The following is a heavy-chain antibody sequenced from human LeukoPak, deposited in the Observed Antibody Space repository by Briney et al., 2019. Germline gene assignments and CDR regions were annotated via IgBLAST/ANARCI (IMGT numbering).Heavy chain of an antibody. Sequence: GGSLRLSCVASGFTFSSYAMSWVRQAPGKGLEWVSAISGSGGSTYYADSVKGRFTISRDNSKNTLYLQMNGLRAEDTAVYYCAKGTVTTIANWFDPWGQGTLVTVSS. J-gene: IGHJ5*02. CDR2: ISGSGGST. CDR3: AKGTVTTIANWFDP. CDR1: GFTFSSYA. D-gene: IGHD4-17*01. V-gene: IGHV3-23*01.